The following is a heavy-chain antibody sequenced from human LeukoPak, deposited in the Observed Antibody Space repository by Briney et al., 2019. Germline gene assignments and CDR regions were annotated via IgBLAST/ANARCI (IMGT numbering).Heavy chain of an antibody. CDR3: ARDVVGAFGTKALDD. J-gene: IGHJ4*02. D-gene: IGHD1-26*01. Sequence: SVKVSCKASGYTFTSYGISWVRQAPGQGLEWMGGIIPIIGTADYIQKFQDRVTITADESTTTAYMELTGMRSEDTAIYYCARDVVGAFGTKALDDWGQGTLVTVSA. CDR2: IIPIIGTA. V-gene: IGHV1-69*13. CDR1: GYTFTSYG.